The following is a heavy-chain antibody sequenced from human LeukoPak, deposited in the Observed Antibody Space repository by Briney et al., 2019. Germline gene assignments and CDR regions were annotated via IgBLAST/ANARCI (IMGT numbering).Heavy chain of an antibody. CDR2: ISYDGSNK. CDR3: AKDHRHSYGSWMHYYYYGMDV. Sequence: GGSVRVSCAASGFTFSSYGMHWVRQAPGQGLEWVAVISYDGSNKYYADSVKGRFTISRDNSKNTLYLQMNSLRAEDTAVYYCAKDHRHSYGSWMHYYYYGMDVWGQGTTVTVSS. CDR1: GFTFSSYG. J-gene: IGHJ6*02. V-gene: IGHV3-30*18. D-gene: IGHD5-18*01.